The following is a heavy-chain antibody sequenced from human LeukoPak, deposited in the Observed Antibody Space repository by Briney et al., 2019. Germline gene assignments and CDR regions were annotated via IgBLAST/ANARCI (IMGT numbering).Heavy chain of an antibody. V-gene: IGHV1-18*01. Sequence: ASVKVSCKASGYTFTSYGVSWVRQAPGQGLEWMGWISAYNGNTNYAQKLQGRVTMTTDTSTRTAYMELRSLRSDDTAVYYCARVMYYDSSGYYYLLGDASDIWGQGTMVTVSS. CDR2: ISAYNGNT. CDR3: ARVMYYDSSGYYYLLGDASDI. CDR1: GYTFTSYG. J-gene: IGHJ3*02. D-gene: IGHD3-22*01.